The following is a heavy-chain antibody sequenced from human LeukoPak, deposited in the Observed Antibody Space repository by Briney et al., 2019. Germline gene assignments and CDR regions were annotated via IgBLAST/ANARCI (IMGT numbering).Heavy chain of an antibody. CDR3: ANRGVGDTDD. CDR2: INQDGSEK. CDR1: GFTFSNYW. J-gene: IGHJ4*02. V-gene: IGHV3-7*01. D-gene: IGHD5-18*01. Sequence: PGGSLRLSCAASGFTFSNYWMSWVRQAPGKGLEWVANINQDGSEKYYVDSVKGRFTISRDNAKNSLYLQMNSLRAEDTAVYYCANRGVGDTDDWGQGTLVTVSS.